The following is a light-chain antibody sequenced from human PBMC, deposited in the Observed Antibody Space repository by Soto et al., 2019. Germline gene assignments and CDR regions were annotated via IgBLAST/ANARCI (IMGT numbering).Light chain of an antibody. V-gene: IGKV1-39*01. CDR1: RSISTH. Sequence: DIQMTQSPSSLSASVGDRVTITCRASRSISTHLNWYQQAPGRAPKFLISAASSLQSGVPSRFSGSGSGTDFSLTISSLQPEDFATYFCQQSYYTPLTFGGGTKVEIK. J-gene: IGKJ4*01. CDR2: AAS. CDR3: QQSYYTPLT.